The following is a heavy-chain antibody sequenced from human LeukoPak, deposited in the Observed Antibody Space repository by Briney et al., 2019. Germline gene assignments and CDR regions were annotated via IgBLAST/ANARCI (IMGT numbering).Heavy chain of an antibody. CDR3: ARVTYYDFWSGYDYFDY. CDR2: IIPIFGTA. D-gene: IGHD3-3*01. Sequence: SVKVSCKASGGTFSSYAISWVRQAPGQGLEWMGGIIPIFGTANYAQKFQGRVTLTADESTSTAYMELSSLRSEDTAVYYCARVTYYDFWSGYDYFDYWGQGILVTVSS. CDR1: GGTFSSYA. J-gene: IGHJ4*02. V-gene: IGHV1-69*13.